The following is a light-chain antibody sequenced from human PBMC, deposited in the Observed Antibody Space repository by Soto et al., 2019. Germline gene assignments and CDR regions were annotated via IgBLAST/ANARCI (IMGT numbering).Light chain of an antibody. J-gene: IGKJ2*01. CDR2: AAS. CDR3: QQSYSLPYT. Sequence: DIQMTQSPSSLSASVGDRVTITCRPSQSIDNFLNWYQQKPGKAPNLLIYAASSLQSGVSSRFSGSGSGTAFTLTISSLQPEDSATYYCQQSYSLPYTFDQGTKVEIK. V-gene: IGKV1-39*01. CDR1: QSIDNF.